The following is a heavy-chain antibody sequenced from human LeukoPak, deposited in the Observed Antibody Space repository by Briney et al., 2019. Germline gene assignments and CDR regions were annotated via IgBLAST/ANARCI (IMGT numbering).Heavy chain of an antibody. Sequence: SETLSLTCTVSGGSISSYYWSWIRQPPGKGLEWIGYIYYSGSTNYNPSLKSRVTISVDTSKNQFSLKLSSVTAADTAVYYCARGCSSSWYDYYGMDVWGQGATVTVSS. CDR2: IYYSGST. D-gene: IGHD6-13*01. CDR1: GGSISSYY. J-gene: IGHJ6*02. CDR3: ARGCSSSWYDYYGMDV. V-gene: IGHV4-59*01.